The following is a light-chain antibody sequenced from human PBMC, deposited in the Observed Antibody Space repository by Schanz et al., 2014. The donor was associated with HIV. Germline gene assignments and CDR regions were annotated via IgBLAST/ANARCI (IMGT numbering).Light chain of an antibody. J-gene: IGKJ2*01. Sequence: DIQMTQSPSSLSASVGDRVTITCRASQSISSYLNWYQQKPGKAPKLLIYAASSLQSGVPSRFSGSGSGTHFTLTITGLQFEDFATYYCQQSYSATPYTFGQGTKVEIK. CDR2: AAS. CDR3: QQSYSATPYT. CDR1: QSISSY. V-gene: IGKV1-39*01.